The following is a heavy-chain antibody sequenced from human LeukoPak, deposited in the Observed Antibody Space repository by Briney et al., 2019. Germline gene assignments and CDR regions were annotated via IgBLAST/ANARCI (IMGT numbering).Heavy chain of an antibody. CDR3: ASRGNYGDYVCPKLYACDI. J-gene: IGHJ3*02. CDR2: ISSSSSYI. Sequence: GGSLRLSCAASGFTFSSYSMNWVRQAPGKGLEWVSSISSSSSYIYYADSVKGRFTISRDNAKNSLYLQMNSLRAEDTAVYYCASRGNYGDYVCPKLYACDICGQGTMVTVSS. V-gene: IGHV3-21*01. CDR1: GFTFSSYS. D-gene: IGHD4-17*01.